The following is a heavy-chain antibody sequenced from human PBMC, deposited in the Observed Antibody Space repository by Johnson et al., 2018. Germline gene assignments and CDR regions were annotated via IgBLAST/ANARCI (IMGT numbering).Heavy chain of an antibody. CDR1: GFTFSDYY. J-gene: IGHJ6*03. CDR2: ISSSGSTI. Sequence: QVQLVQSGGGLVKPGGSLRLSCAASGFTFSDYYMSWIRQAPGKGLEWVSYISSSGSTIYYADSVKGRFTISRDNAKNSLYLQMNSLRAEDTAVFYCARDIRDPSGDRYSYGLPPNYYYCMDVWGRGTTVTVSS. V-gene: IGHV3-11*04. CDR3: ARDIRDPSGDRYSYGLPPNYYYCMDV. D-gene: IGHD5-18*01.